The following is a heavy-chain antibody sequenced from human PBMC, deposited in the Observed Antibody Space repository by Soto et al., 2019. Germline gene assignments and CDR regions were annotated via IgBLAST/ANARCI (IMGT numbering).Heavy chain of an antibody. CDR1: GFTFTNYA. J-gene: IGHJ4*02. D-gene: IGHD6-13*01. Sequence: GGSLRLSCAASGFTFTNYAMNWVRQSPEKGLEWVSIITGDNRAYYTDSVSGRFTISRDNSKNTVYLQMNSLRRDDTALYYCAKVRESAAAGHFDSWGQGTLVTV. CDR2: ITGDNRA. V-gene: IGHV3-23*01. CDR3: AKVRESAAAGHFDS.